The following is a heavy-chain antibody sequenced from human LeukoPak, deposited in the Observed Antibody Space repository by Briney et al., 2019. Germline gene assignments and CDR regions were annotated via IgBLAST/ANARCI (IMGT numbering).Heavy chain of an antibody. V-gene: IGHV3-23*01. CDR3: AKGGYSGYVGWDYFDY. Sequence: GGSLRLSCAASGVTSSNYAMSWVRQAPGKGLEWVSDISGSGGSTYYADSVKSRFTISRDNSKNTLYLQMNSLRAEDTAVYYCAKGGYSGYVGWDYFDYWGQGTLVTVSS. D-gene: IGHD5-12*01. CDR1: GVTSSNYA. CDR2: ISGSGGST. J-gene: IGHJ4*02.